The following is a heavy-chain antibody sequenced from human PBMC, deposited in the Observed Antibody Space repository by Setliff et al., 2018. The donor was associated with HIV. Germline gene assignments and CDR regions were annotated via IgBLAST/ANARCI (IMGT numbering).Heavy chain of an antibody. CDR3: ARGPSGGGFYYMDV. Sequence: PSETLSLTCTVSGDSFSNYYWSRIRQPPGKGLEWIGYVFYTGSAPYNPSLKSRVSISVDRSTNRFSLMLHSVTAADTAVYYCARGPSGGGFYYMDVWGKGTTVTVSS. J-gene: IGHJ6*03. V-gene: IGHV4-59*01. CDR1: GDSFSNYY. CDR2: VFYTGSA. D-gene: IGHD2-15*01.